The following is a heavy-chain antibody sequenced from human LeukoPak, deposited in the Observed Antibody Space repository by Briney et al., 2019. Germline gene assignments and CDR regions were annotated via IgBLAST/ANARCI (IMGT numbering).Heavy chain of an antibody. CDR2: IYTSGST. D-gene: IGHD3-22*01. V-gene: IGHV4-4*07. CDR1: GGSISSYY. Sequence: SETLSLTCTVSGGSISSYYWSWIRQPAGKGLEWIGRIYTSGSTNYNPSLKSRVTMSVDTSKNQFSLKLSSVTAADTAVYYCARGRPARYYYDSSGYPPDYWGQGTLVTVSS. J-gene: IGHJ4*02. CDR3: ARGRPARYYYDSSGYPPDY.